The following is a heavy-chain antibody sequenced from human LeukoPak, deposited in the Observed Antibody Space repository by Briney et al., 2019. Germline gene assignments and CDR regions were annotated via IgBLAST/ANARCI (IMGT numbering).Heavy chain of an antibody. CDR2: IIPIFGTA. CDR3: ATWDYDFWSGYSSDYYYMDV. J-gene: IGHJ6*03. V-gene: IGHV1-69*05. Sequence: SVKVSCKASGGTFSSYAISWVRQAPGQGLERMGGIIPIFGTANYAQKFQGRVTITTDESTSTAYMELSSLRSEDTAVYYCATWDYDFWSGYSSDYYYMDVWGKGTTVTVSS. D-gene: IGHD3-3*01. CDR1: GGTFSSYA.